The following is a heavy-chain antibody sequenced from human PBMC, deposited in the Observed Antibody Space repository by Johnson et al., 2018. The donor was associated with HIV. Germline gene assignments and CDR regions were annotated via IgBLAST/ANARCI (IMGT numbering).Heavy chain of an antibody. CDR1: GFTFSDYY. J-gene: IGHJ3*01. V-gene: IGHV3-7*01. Sequence: VQLVESGGGLVKPGGSLRLSCAATGFTFSDYYMSWIRQTPGKGLEWVANIKQDGTEKYYVNSMKGRFTISRDKAKNSLYLQINSLTDEDTAVYYCARDLGGGDSGLDA. CDR3: ARDLGGGDSGLDA. D-gene: IGHD3-10*01. CDR2: IKQDGTEK.